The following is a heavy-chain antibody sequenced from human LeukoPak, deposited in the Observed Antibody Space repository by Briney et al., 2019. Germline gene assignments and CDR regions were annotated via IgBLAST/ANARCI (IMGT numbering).Heavy chain of an antibody. CDR2: INHGGST. CDR1: GYPISSVYY. D-gene: IGHD1-14*01. J-gene: IGHJ4*02. V-gene: IGHV4-38-2*02. Sequence: SETLSLTCSVSGYPISSVYYWGWIRRPPGKGLEWIGSINHGGSTDYNPSLKSRVIMSIDTSKDHFSLKLTSVTAADTAVYYCAREPPDWRQYYFDYWGQGTLVTVSS. CDR3: AREPPDWRQYYFDY.